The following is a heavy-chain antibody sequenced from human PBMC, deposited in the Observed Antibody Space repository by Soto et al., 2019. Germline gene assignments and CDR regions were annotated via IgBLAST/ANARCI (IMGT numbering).Heavy chain of an antibody. CDR2: IYHSGAT. J-gene: IGHJ4*02. V-gene: IGHV4-38-2*01. Sequence: PSETLSLTCAVSGYSINSDYYWGWIRQPPGKGLEWIGSIYHSGATFYNPSLKSRVTISVDTSRNQFSLKLPSVTAADTAVYHCARTGGGYFNFDYWGQGTLVTVS. CDR3: ARTGGGYFNFDY. D-gene: IGHD3-9*01. CDR1: GYSINSDYY.